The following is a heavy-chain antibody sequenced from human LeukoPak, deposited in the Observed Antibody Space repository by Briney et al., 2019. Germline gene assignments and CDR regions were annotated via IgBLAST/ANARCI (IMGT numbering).Heavy chain of an antibody. CDR3: ARDDGSGSYLDY. CDR2: INHSGSI. Sequence: SETLSLTCAVYGGSLSGYYWSWIRQPPGKGLQWIGEINHSGSIKNNASLKSRVTISIDTSKNQFSLKLSSVTAADTAVYYCARDDGSGSYLDYWGQGTLVTVSS. J-gene: IGHJ4*02. V-gene: IGHV4-34*01. D-gene: IGHD3-10*01. CDR1: GGSLSGYY.